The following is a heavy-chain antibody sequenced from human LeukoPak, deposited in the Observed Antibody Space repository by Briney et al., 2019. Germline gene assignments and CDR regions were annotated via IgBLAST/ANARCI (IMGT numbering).Heavy chain of an antibody. J-gene: IGHJ4*02. V-gene: IGHV3-48*03. Sequence: GGSLRLSCAASGFTFSSYKMIWVRQAPGKGLEWVSYITTSGTTTYYADSLKGRFTISRDNAKNSLYLQMNSLGAEDTAVYYCARVLFHSLAVFDYWGQGTLVTVSS. D-gene: IGHD2/OR15-2a*01. CDR2: ITTSGTTT. CDR3: ARVLFHSLAVFDY. CDR1: GFTFSSYK.